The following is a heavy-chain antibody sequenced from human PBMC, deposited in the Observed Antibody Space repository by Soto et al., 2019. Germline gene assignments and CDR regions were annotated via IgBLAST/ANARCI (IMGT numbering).Heavy chain of an antibody. CDR2: ISYDGSNK. CDR3: AQDRDIVVVVDAFDY. D-gene: IGHD2-15*01. V-gene: IGHV3-30*18. Sequence: QVQLVESGGGVVQPGRSLRLSCAASGFTFSSYGMHWVRQAPGKGLEWVAVISYDGSNKYYADSVKGRFTISRDNSKNTRYLQMNSRRAEDTAVYYCAQDRDIVVVVDAFDYWGQGTLVTVSS. CDR1: GFTFSSYG. J-gene: IGHJ4*02.